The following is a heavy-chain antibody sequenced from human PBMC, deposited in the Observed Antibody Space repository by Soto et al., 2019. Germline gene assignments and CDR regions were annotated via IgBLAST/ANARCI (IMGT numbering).Heavy chain of an antibody. Sequence: LRLSCAASGFTFSSYAMSWVRQAPGKGLEWVSAISGSGGSTYYADSVKGRFTISRDNSKNTLYLQMNSLRAEDTAVYYCAKGRRGSSWSWAYYYYGMDVWGQGTTVTVSS. CDR2: ISGSGGST. V-gene: IGHV3-23*01. CDR1: GFTFSSYA. J-gene: IGHJ6*02. D-gene: IGHD6-13*01. CDR3: AKGRRGSSWSWAYYYYGMDV.